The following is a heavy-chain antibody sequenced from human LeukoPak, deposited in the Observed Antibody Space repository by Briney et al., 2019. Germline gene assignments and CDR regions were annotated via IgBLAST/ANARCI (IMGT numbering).Heavy chain of an antibody. CDR3: ARAETIAVAVRYFDY. D-gene: IGHD6-19*01. V-gene: IGHV1-69*04. CDR2: IIPILGIA. Sequence: ASVKVSCKASGYTFTSYGISWVRQAPGQGLEWMGRIIPILGIANYAQKFQGRVTITADKSTSTAYMELSSLRSEDTAVYYCARAETIAVAVRYFDYWGQGTLVTVSS. CDR1: GYTFTSYG. J-gene: IGHJ4*02.